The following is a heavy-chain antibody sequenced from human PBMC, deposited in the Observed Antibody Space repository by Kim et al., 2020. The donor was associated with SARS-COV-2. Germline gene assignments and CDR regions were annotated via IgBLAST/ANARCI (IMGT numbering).Heavy chain of an antibody. CDR1: GFTFSSYG. J-gene: IGHJ3*02. V-gene: IGHV3-33*01. Sequence: GGSLRLSCAASGFTFSSYGMHWVRQAPGKGLEWVAVIWYDGSNKYYADSVKGRFTISRDNYKNTLYLQMNSLRAEDTAVYYCARGLITMIVVEDAFDIWGQGTMVTVSS. CDR3: ARGLITMIVVEDAFDI. CDR2: IWYDGSNK. D-gene: IGHD3-22*01.